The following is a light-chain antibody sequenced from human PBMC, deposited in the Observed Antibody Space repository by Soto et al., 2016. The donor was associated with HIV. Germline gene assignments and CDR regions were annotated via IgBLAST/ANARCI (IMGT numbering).Light chain of an antibody. CDR2: KDI. CDR3: QSTDSNGSSWV. Sequence: SYELTQSPSVSVSPGQTARITCSGDALPTQYAHWYQQKSGQAPVLIIHKDIVRPSGIPERLSGSNSGTTVTLTISGVQAEDEAVYYCQSTDSNGSSWVFGGGTKVTV. J-gene: IGLJ3*02. V-gene: IGLV3-25*03. CDR1: ALPTQY.